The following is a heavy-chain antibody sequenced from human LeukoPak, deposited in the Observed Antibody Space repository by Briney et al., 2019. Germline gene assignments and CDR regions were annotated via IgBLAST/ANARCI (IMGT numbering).Heavy chain of an antibody. CDR3: ARTYYDILTGHPIDP. D-gene: IGHD3-9*01. Sequence: GGSLRLSCAASGFTFSSYGMSWVRQAPGKGLEWVSAISGSGGSTYYADSVKGRFTISRDNSKNTLYLQMNSLRAEDTAVYYCARTYYDILTGHPIDPWGQGTLVTVSS. V-gene: IGHV3-23*01. CDR2: ISGSGGST. CDR1: GFTFSSYG. J-gene: IGHJ5*02.